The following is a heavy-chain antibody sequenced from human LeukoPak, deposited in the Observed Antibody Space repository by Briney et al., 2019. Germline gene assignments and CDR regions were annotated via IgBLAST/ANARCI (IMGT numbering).Heavy chain of an antibody. J-gene: IGHJ5*02. V-gene: IGHV7-4-1*02. CDR1: GYTFTRYA. CDR2: INTNTGNP. D-gene: IGHD2-2*01. CDR3: TRDFRGVVPAAPSDP. Sequence: ASVKVSCKGSGYTFTRYAMHWVRQPPGQGLDGMGWINTNTGNPTYDQGFTGRFVFSLDTSVSTAYLQISSLKAGDTAVYYCTRDFRGVVPAAPSDPWGQGTLVTVSS.